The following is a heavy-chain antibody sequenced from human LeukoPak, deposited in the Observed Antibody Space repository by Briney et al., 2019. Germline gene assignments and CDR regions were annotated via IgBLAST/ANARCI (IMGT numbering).Heavy chain of an antibody. V-gene: IGHV3-30*18. CDR3: AKVVVPAAILNWFDP. Sequence: GGSLRLSCAASGFTFSSYGMHWVRQAPGKGLEWVAVISYDGSNKYYADSAKGRFTISRDNSKNTLYLQMNSLRAEDTAVYYCAKVVVPAAILNWFDPWGQGTLVTVSS. D-gene: IGHD2-2*02. CDR1: GFTFSSYG. J-gene: IGHJ5*02. CDR2: ISYDGSNK.